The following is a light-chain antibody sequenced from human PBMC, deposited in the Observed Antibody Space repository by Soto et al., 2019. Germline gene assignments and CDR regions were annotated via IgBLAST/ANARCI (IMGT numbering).Light chain of an antibody. Sequence: DFQMTQSPSTLSASVGDRVTITCRASQSISSWLAWYQQKPGKAPKLLIYKASILQSGVPSRFIGSGSGTEFTLTISSLQPDDFATYYCQQYSSNFQMFGQGTKVDIK. J-gene: IGKJ1*01. V-gene: IGKV1-5*03. CDR1: QSISSW. CDR3: QQYSSNFQM. CDR2: KAS.